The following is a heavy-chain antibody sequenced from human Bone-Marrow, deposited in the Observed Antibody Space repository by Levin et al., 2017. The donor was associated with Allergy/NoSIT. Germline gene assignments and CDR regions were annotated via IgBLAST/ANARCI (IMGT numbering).Heavy chain of an antibody. Sequence: SSETLSLTCAISGDSVSSNSAAWNWIRQSPSRGLEWLGRTYYRSKWYNDYAVSVQSRITINPDTSKNQFSLQLNSVTPEDTAVYYCARVGIVVVVTATQAGPFDYWGPGTLVTVSS. CDR1: GDSVSSNSAA. D-gene: IGHD2-15*01. V-gene: IGHV6-1*01. J-gene: IGHJ4*02. CDR2: TYYRSKWYN. CDR3: ARVGIVVVVTATQAGPFDY.